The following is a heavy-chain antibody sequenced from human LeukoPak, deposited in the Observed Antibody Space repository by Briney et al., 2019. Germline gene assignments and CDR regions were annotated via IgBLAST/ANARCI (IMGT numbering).Heavy chain of an antibody. CDR1: GFTFSGYS. Sequence: PGGSLRLSCAASGFTFSGYSMNWVRQAPGKGLEWVSSISSSSSYIYYADSVKGRFTISRDNAKNSLYLQMNSLRAEDTAVYYCARVLQGGLFDYWGQGTLATVSS. CDR2: ISSSSSYI. CDR3: ARVLQGGLFDY. J-gene: IGHJ4*02. V-gene: IGHV3-21*01. D-gene: IGHD2/OR15-2a*01.